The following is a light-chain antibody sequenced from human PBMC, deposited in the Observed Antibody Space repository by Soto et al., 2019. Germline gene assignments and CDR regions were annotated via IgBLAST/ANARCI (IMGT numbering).Light chain of an antibody. V-gene: IGKV1-27*01. CDR1: QDIRNS. Sequence: DIQMTQSPSSLSASIGDRMTITCRSSQDIRNSFAWYHQKPGKVPKLLIYAASTLQSGVPSRFSGSGSGTDFTLTISSLQPEDVATYSCQKYNSAPLTFGGGTKVDIK. J-gene: IGKJ4*01. CDR2: AAS. CDR3: QKYNSAPLT.